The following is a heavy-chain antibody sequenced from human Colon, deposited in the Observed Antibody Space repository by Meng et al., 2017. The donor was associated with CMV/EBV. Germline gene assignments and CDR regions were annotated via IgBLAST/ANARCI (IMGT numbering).Heavy chain of an antibody. D-gene: IGHD2-2*01. J-gene: IGHJ5*02. CDR1: GFIFSDYW. CDR3: ARDVLGSCKGTSCYRLSP. V-gene: IGHV3-74*01. Sequence: GGSLRLSCAASGFIFSDYWMHWVRQVPGKGLVWVAHINGGATTTNHADFVKGRFTISRDNTKNTLYLQMNSLRADDTAVYYCARDVLGSCKGTSCYRLSPWGQGTLVTVFS. CDR2: INGGATTT.